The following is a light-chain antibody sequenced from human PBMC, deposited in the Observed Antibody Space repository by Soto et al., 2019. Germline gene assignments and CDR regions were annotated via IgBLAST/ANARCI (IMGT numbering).Light chain of an antibody. CDR1: QSVSSN. J-gene: IGKJ1*01. CDR2: GAS. CDR3: LQHNTYPV. Sequence: EIVMAPSPATLSVSPGERATLSCRASQSVSSNLAWYQQKPGQAPRLLIYGASTRATGIPARFSGSGSGTEFTLTISSLQPEDFATYYCLQHNTYPVIGQGTKVDIK. V-gene: IGKV3-15*01.